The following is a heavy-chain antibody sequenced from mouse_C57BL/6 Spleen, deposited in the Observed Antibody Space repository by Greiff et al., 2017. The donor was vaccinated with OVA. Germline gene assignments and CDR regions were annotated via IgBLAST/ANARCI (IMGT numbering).Heavy chain of an antibody. CDR1: GYTFTSYW. D-gene: IGHD2-4*01. J-gene: IGHJ3*01. Sequence: QVQLQQSGAELVRPGSSVKLSCKASGYTFTSYWMDWVKQRPGQGLEWIGNIYPSDSETHYNQKFKDKATLTVDKSSSTAYMQLSSLTSEDSAVYYCAREELRHWFAYWGQGTLVTVSA. CDR3: AREELRHWFAY. CDR2: IYPSDSET. V-gene: IGHV1-61*01.